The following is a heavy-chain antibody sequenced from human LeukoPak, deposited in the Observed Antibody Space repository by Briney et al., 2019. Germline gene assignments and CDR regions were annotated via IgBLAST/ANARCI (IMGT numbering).Heavy chain of an antibody. CDR2: IYTSGST. CDR1: GGSISSYY. V-gene: IGHV4-4*07. J-gene: IGHJ5*02. Sequence: SETLSLTCTVSGGSISSYYWGWIRQPAGKGLEWIGRIYTSGSTNYNPSLKSRVTMSVDMSKNQFSLKLSSATAADTAVYYCARGIPVAGSNWFDPWGQGILVTVSS. CDR3: ARGIPVAGSNWFDP. D-gene: IGHD6-19*01.